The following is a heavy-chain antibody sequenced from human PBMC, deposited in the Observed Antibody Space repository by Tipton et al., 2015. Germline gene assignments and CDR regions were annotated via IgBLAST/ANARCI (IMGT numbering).Heavy chain of an antibody. CDR1: AYSISSDYY. J-gene: IGHJ3*02. D-gene: IGHD3-22*01. Sequence: TLSLTCAVSAYSISSDYYWGWIRQPPGKGLEWIGSLSYSGKTDYNPPLKSRLTISVDTSKKQFSLKVNSVTAADTAVYYCARTQGYFDGSGYYYDAFDIWGQGTMVTVSS. V-gene: IGHV4-38-2*01. CDR2: LSYSGKT. CDR3: ARTQGYFDGSGYYYDAFDI.